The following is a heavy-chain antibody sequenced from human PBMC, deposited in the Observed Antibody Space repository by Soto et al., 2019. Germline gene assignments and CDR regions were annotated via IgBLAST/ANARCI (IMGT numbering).Heavy chain of an antibody. CDR3: AKIVSRFFYDSTGYYPFDY. CDR2: LSGSGVST. Sequence: PGGSLRLSCAASGFPISNYAMTWVRQAPGKGLEWVSALSGSGVSTYYADSVMGRFTISRDNSKNTVYLQMNSLRAEDTAVYYCAKIVSRFFYDSTGYYPFDYWGQGTLVTVSS. J-gene: IGHJ4*02. D-gene: IGHD3-22*01. CDR1: GFPISNYA. V-gene: IGHV3-23*01.